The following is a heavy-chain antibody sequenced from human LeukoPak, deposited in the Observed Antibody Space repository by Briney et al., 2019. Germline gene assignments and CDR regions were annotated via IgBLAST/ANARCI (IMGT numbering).Heavy chain of an antibody. D-gene: IGHD5-18*01. CDR3: ARHGVRGYSYGYGAFDI. Sequence: GESLKISCKGSGYSLTSYWIGWVRQMPGKGLEWMGIIYPGDSDTRYSPSFQGQVTISADKSISTAYLQRSSLKASDTAMYYCARHGVRGYSYGYGAFDIWGQGTMVTVSS. CDR2: IYPGDSDT. V-gene: IGHV5-51*01. J-gene: IGHJ3*02. CDR1: GYSLTSYW.